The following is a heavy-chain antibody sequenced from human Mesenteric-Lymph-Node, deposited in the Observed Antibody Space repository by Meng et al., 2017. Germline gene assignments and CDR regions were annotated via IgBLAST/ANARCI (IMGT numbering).Heavy chain of an antibody. CDR2: ISSGGSTI. V-gene: IGHV3-48*03. D-gene: IGHD3-22*01. CDR3: AGDQYDSSGYVEY. CDR1: GFTFRDYE. J-gene: IGHJ4*02. Sequence: GESLKISCAASGFTFRDYEMNWVRQTPGKGLEWISYISSGGSTIYYADSVKGRFTISRDNSKNTLYLQMNSLRAEDTAVYYCAGDQYDSSGYVEYWGQGTLVTVSS.